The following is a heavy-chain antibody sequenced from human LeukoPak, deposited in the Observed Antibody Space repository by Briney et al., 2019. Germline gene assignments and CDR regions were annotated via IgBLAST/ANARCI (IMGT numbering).Heavy chain of an antibody. CDR2: INPSGGST. J-gene: IGHJ6*02. V-gene: IGHV1-46*01. CDR3: ARDLTEGGSGTPLLYGMDV. CDR1: GYTFTSYY. D-gene: IGHD3-10*01. Sequence: GASVKVSCKASGYTFTSYYMHWVRQAPGQELGWMGVINPSGGSTSYAQKFQGRVTMTRDTSTSTVYMELSSLRSEDTAVYYCARDLTEGGSGTPLLYGMDVWGQGTTVTVS.